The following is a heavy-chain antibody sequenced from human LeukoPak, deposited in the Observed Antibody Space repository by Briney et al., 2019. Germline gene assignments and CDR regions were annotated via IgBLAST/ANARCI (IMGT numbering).Heavy chain of an antibody. CDR1: GLTLSRYS. CDR2: ISSSSGHI. Sequence: GGSVRLSCVASGLTLSRYSMNWVLQAPGKGLEWVSSISSSSGHIYYADSVKGRLTISRDHAESSVYLQMNSLSAEDTAVYYCAGGSSTSSYYFDYWGQGTLVTVSS. CDR3: AGGSSTSSYYFDY. V-gene: IGHV3-21*06. J-gene: IGHJ4*02. D-gene: IGHD6-6*01.